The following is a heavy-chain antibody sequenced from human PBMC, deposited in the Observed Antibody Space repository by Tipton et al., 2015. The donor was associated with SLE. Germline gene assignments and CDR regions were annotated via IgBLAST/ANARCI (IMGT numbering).Heavy chain of an antibody. CDR1: GGSISSSSYY. CDR2: IYYSGST. D-gene: IGHD2-21*02. V-gene: IGHV4-39*01. J-gene: IGHJ4*02. Sequence: TLSLTCTVSGGSISSSSYYWGWIRQPPGKGLEWIGSIYYSGSTYYNLSLKSRVTISVDTSKNQFSLKLSSVTATDTAVYYCATRMESGDLVYFDYWGQGTLVTVSS. CDR3: ATRMESGDLVYFDY.